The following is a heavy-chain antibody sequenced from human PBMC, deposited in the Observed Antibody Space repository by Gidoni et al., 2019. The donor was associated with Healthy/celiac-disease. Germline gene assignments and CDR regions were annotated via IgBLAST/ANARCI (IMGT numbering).Heavy chain of an antibody. CDR1: GYTFTSSH. CDR3: ARDWQDGIEWELLAVDY. Sequence: QVQLVQSGAEVKKPGASVKVSCKSSGYTFTSSHMHWVRQAPGKGLEWMGIINPSGGSTSYEQKFQGRVTMTRDTSTSTVYMELSSVRSEDTAVYYCARDWQDGIEWELLAVDYWGQGTLVTVSS. D-gene: IGHD1-26*01. J-gene: IGHJ4*02. V-gene: IGHV1-46*01. CDR2: INPSGGST.